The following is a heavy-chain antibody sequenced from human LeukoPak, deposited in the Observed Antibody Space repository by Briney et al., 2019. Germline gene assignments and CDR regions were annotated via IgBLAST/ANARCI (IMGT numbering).Heavy chain of an antibody. Sequence: SQTLSLTCTVSGGSISSGGYYWSWIRQHPGKGLEWIGYIYYRGSTYYNPSLKSRVTISVDTSKNQFSLKLSSVTAADTAVYYCARNDIYYDSSGYFDYWGQGTLVTVSS. CDR2: IYYRGST. D-gene: IGHD3-22*01. CDR3: ARNDIYYDSSGYFDY. J-gene: IGHJ4*02. V-gene: IGHV4-31*03. CDR1: GGSISSGGYY.